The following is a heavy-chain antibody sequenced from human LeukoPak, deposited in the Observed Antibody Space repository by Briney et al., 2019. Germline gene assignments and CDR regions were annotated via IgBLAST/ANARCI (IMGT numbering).Heavy chain of an antibody. Sequence: QPGRSLRLSCVASGFTFDDSAMHWVRQAPGKGLESVSGITWNSGSIGYADSVKGRFTISRDNAKNSLYLQMNSLRPEDMALYYCAKAAYGDYVGFDYWGQGTLVTVSS. V-gene: IGHV3-9*03. CDR2: ITWNSGSI. J-gene: IGHJ4*02. D-gene: IGHD4-17*01. CDR3: AKAAYGDYVGFDY. CDR1: GFTFDDSA.